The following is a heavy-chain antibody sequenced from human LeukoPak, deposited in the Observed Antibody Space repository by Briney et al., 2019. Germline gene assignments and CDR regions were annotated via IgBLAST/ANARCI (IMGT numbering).Heavy chain of an antibody. Sequence: PTGGSLRLSCAASGFTFSSYGMHWVRQAPGKGLEWVAVIWYDGSNKYYADSVKGRFTISRDNSKNTLYLQMNSLRAEDTAVYYCARGGRATYYYDSSGYYPDYWGQGTLVTVSS. CDR3: ARGGRATYYYDSSGYYPDY. V-gene: IGHV3-33*01. D-gene: IGHD3-22*01. CDR2: IWYDGSNK. CDR1: GFTFSSYG. J-gene: IGHJ4*02.